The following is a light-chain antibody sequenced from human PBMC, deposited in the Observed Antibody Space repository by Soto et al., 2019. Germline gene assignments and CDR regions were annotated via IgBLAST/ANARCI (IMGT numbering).Light chain of an antibody. J-gene: IGLJ1*01. Sequence: QSVLTQPASVSGSPGQSITISCTGTSSDVGGYNLVSWYQQHPGKAPKLMIYEGSKRPSGISNRFSGSKSGNTASLTISGLQAEDEAEYYCCSYADSSRIYVFGSGTKLTVL. CDR1: SSDVGGYNL. V-gene: IGLV2-23*01. CDR3: CSYADSSRIYV. CDR2: EGS.